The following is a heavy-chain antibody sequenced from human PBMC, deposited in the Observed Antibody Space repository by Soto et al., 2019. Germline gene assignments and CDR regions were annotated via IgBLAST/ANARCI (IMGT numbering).Heavy chain of an antibody. D-gene: IGHD4-17*01. Sequence: GGSLRLCCAASGFTFSSYAMSWVRQAPGKGLEWVSAISGSGGSTYYADSVKGRFTISRDNSKNTLYLQMNSLRAEDTAVYYCANDPRNYGDLHFDYWGQGTLVTVSS. CDR2: ISGSGGST. J-gene: IGHJ4*02. CDR3: ANDPRNYGDLHFDY. CDR1: GFTFSSYA. V-gene: IGHV3-23*01.